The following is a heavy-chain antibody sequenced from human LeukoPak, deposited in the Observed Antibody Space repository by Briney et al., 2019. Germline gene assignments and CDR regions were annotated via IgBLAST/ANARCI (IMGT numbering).Heavy chain of an antibody. CDR1: GFTFSSYA. D-gene: IGHD1-26*01. V-gene: IGHV3-23*01. CDR2: ISGSGGST. Sequence: GGSLRLSCAASGFTFSSYAMSWVRQAPGKGLEWVSAISGSGGSTYYADSVKGRFTISRDNSKNTLYLQMNSLRAEDTVVYYCVHETYDSGTFDYWGQGTLVTVSS. J-gene: IGHJ4*02. CDR3: VHETYDSGTFDY.